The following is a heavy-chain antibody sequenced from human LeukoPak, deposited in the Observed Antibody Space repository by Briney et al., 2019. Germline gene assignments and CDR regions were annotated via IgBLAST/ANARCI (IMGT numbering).Heavy chain of an antibody. D-gene: IGHD2-15*01. CDR2: IKESGDIT. V-gene: IGHV3-23*01. J-gene: IGHJ4*02. CDR1: GFTFSSYS. Sequence: PGGSLRLSCAASGFTFSSYSMCWVRQAPGKGPEWVSGIKESGDITYYADSVKGRFTISRDNSKNTLYLQMNSLRAEDTAKYYCAKYCSGATCSGYWGQGTLATVSS. CDR3: AKYCSGATCSGY.